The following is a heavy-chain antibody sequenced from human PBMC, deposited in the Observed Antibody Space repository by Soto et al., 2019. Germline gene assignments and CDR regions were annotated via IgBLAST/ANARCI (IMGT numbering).Heavy chain of an antibody. CDR3: AREYFFVMDV. J-gene: IGHJ6*01. CDR2: ISPSGEST. V-gene: IGHV3-11*06. Sequence: QVQLVQSGGGLVKPGGALRLSCAASGFSFSDHYMSWIRQAPGKGLEWVSKISPSGESTNYADSVRGRFAISRDNTKNSLYLQMNSLRVEDTAVYYCAREYFFVMDVW. CDR1: GFSFSDHY.